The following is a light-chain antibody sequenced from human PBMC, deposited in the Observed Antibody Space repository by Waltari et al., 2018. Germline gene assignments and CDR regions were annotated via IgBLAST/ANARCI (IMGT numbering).Light chain of an antibody. Sequence: QSALPQPASVSGSPGQSITISCPGTSRAVGGYNSVSWYQQHPGKAPKLMIYEVSNRPSGVSNRFSGSKSGNTASLTISGLQAEDEADYYCSSYTSSSTVVFGGGTKLTVL. CDR2: EVS. CDR3: SSYTSSSTVV. V-gene: IGLV2-14*01. J-gene: IGLJ2*01. CDR1: SRAVGGYNS.